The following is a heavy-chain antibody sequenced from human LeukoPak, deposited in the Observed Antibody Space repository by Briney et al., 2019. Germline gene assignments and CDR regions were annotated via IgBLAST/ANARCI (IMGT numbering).Heavy chain of an antibody. Sequence: PGGSLRLSCAASGFTFSDYYMSWIRQAPGKGLEWVSYISSSSSYTNYADSVKGRFTISRDNAKNSLYLQMNSLRAEDTAVYYCARDDNGYNLNYYYGMDVWGQGTTVTVSS. CDR1: GFTFSDYY. J-gene: IGHJ6*02. CDR3: ARDDNGYNLNYYYGMDV. D-gene: IGHD5-24*01. CDR2: ISSSSSYT. V-gene: IGHV3-11*06.